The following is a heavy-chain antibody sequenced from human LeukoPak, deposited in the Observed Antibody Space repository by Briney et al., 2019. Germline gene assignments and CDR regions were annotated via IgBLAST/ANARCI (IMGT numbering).Heavy chain of an antibody. V-gene: IGHV4-39*01. J-gene: IGHJ5*02. CDR1: GGSISSSTYY. CDR2: IFYSGST. CDR3: ARAYTAMYAS. D-gene: IGHD5-18*01. Sequence: SETLSLTCTVSGGSISSSTYYWGWIRQPPGKGLECIGTIFYSGSTDYNPSLKSRVTISVDPATNQFSLKLSSVTAADTAVYYCARAYTAMYASWGQGTLVTVSS.